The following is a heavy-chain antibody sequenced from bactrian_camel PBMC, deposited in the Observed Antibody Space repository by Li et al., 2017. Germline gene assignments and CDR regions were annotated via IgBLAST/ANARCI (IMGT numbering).Heavy chain of an antibody. J-gene: IGHJ4*01. CDR2: IYAGGITT. V-gene: IGHV3S1*01. Sequence: HVQLVESGGGSVQTGGSLRLSCAASGYTYSSNCMGWFRQAPGKEREGVAAIYAGGITTYYADSVKGRFTISQDNAKNLLYLQMNTLQPEDTAMYYCAADPVRVFGSSSYCRADLRYYGQGTQVTVS. CDR1: GYTYSSNC. D-gene: IGHD2*01.